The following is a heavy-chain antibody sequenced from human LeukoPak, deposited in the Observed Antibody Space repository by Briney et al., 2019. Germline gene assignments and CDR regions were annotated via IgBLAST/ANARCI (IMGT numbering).Heavy chain of an antibody. CDR3: ARTRGLQRGFSFDY. V-gene: IGHV1-2*06. Sequence: ASVKVSCKASGYTFTGYYMHWVRQAPGQGLEWMGRINPNSGGTNYAQKFQGRVTMTRDTSISTAYMELSRLRSDDTAVYYCARTRGLQRGFSFDYWGQGTLVTVSS. CDR2: INPNSGGT. CDR1: GYTFTGYY. J-gene: IGHJ4*02. D-gene: IGHD5-24*01.